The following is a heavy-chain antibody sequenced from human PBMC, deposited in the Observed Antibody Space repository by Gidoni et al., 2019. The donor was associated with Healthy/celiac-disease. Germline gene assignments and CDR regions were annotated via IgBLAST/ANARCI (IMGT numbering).Heavy chain of an antibody. CDR2: MNPNSGNT. CDR3: ARGGDSDILTGYYSIDY. V-gene: IGHV1-8*01. D-gene: IGHD3-9*01. Sequence: QVQLVQSGAEVKKPGASVKVSCKASGYTCTSYDINWVRQATGQGLEWMGWMNPNSGNTGYAQKFQVRVTMTRNTSISTAYMELSSLRSEDTAVYYCARGGDSDILTGYYSIDYWGQGTLVTVSS. J-gene: IGHJ4*02. CDR1: GYTCTSYD.